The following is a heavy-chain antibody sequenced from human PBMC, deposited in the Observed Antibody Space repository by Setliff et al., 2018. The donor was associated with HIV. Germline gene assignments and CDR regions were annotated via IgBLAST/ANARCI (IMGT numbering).Heavy chain of an antibody. J-gene: IGHJ3*02. D-gene: IGHD6-19*01. Sequence: SETLSLTCTVSGGSISSSSYYWGWIRQPPGKGLEWIGSIYYSGSTYYNPSLNSRVTLSVDTSKNQFFLKLNSVPAADTAVYYCARPERSGSWAFDIWGRGTMGTVSS. V-gene: IGHV4-39*01. CDR3: ARPERSGSWAFDI. CDR1: GGSISSSSYY. CDR2: IYYSGST.